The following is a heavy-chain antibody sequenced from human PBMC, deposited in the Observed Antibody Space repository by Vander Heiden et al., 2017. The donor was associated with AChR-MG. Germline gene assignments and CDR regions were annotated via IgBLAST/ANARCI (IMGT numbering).Heavy chain of an antibody. CDR2: IKQDGTEK. Sequence: EVQLVESGGGLVQPGGSLRLSCAASGFTFSSYWMSWVRQAPGKGLEWVANIKQDGTEKNYVDSVKCRFTISRDNAKNSLFLQMDSLRAEDTAVYYCSRLYCRGATCYSIPFDIWGQGTMVTVSS. CDR3: SRLYCRGATCYSIPFDI. J-gene: IGHJ3*02. V-gene: IGHV3-7*01. CDR1: GFTFSSYW. D-gene: IGHD2-15*01.